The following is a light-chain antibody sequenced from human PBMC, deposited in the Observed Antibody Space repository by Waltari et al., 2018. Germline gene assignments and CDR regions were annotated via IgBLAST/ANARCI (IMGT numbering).Light chain of an antibody. CDR2: TAA. V-gene: IGKV1-39*01. J-gene: IGKJ4*01. CDR3: QQSYSTLALT. CDR1: QSIDTF. Sequence: DIQMTQSPSSLSASVGDRVTITCRASQSIDTFLNGYQQKPGRAPNLLIYTAANLKTGVPSRFSGSGSGTDFTLTISSLQPEDFATYYCQQSYSTLALTFGGGTKVELK.